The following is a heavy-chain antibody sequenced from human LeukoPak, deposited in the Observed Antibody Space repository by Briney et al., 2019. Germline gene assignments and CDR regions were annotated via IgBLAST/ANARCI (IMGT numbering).Heavy chain of an antibody. V-gene: IGHV4-59*01. J-gene: IGHJ6*02. Sequence: SETLSLTCTVSGGSISSYYWTWIRQPPGKGLEWIGYIYYSGSTNYNPSLKSRVTIPVDTSKNQFSLKLSSVTAADTAVYYCARDNWNYGSSMDVWGQGTTVTVSS. CDR2: IYYSGST. CDR3: ARDNWNYGSSMDV. CDR1: GGSISSYY. D-gene: IGHD1-7*01.